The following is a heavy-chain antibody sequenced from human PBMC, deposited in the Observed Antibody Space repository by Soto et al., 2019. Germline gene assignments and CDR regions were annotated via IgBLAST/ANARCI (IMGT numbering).Heavy chain of an antibody. D-gene: IGHD6-19*01. V-gene: IGHV3-33*01. CDR1: GFNFSSYG. CDR3: ARGPGYSSGWYWYFDL. Sequence: QVQLVESGGGVVQPGRSLRLSCAASGFNFSSYGMHWVRQAPGKGLEWVAVIWYDGSNKYYADSVKGRFTISRDNSKNTVHLQMNSLRAEDTAVYYCARGPGYSSGWYWYFDLWGRGTLVTVSS. J-gene: IGHJ2*01. CDR2: IWYDGSNK.